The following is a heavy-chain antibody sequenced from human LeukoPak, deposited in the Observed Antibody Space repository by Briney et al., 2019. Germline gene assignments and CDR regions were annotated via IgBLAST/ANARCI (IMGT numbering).Heavy chain of an antibody. D-gene: IGHD2-8*01. CDR2: ISAYNGNT. CDR1: GYTFTSYG. V-gene: IGHV1-18*01. J-gene: IGHJ5*02. CDR3: ARVRQRCTNGVCYGVANWFDP. Sequence: ASVKVSCKASGYTFTSYGLSWVRQAPGQGLEWMGWISAYNGNTNYTQKLQGRVTMTTDTSTSTAYMELRSLRSDDTAVYYCARVRQRCTNGVCYGVANWFDPWGQGTLVTVSS.